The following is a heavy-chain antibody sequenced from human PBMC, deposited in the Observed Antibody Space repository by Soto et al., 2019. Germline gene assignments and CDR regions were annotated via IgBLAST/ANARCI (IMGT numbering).Heavy chain of an antibody. CDR2: INPNSGGT. J-gene: IGHJ5*02. Sequence: KASGETITGYSRRWPRHAKGQGLEWMGWINPNSGGTNYAQKFQGRVTMTRDTSISTAYMELSRLRSDDTAVYYCARQGVVVAAKYYTGLDPWRQGTLVTVS. CDR1: GETITGYS. V-gene: IGHV1-2*02. D-gene: IGHD2-15*01. CDR3: ARQGVVVAAKYYTGLDP.